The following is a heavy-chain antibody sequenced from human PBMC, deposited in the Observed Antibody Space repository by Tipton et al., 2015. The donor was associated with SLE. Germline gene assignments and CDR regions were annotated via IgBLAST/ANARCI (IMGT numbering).Heavy chain of an antibody. CDR2: INSRSSAI. CDR3: ATYYYDSGSRWNY. CDR1: GFTFSSYA. D-gene: IGHD3-10*01. Sequence: SLRLSCAASGFTFSSYAMNWVRQAPGKGLEWVSYINSRSSAIHYADSVRGRFTISRDNAKNSLYLQMNSLRAEDTAVYYCATYYYDSGSRWNYWGQGTLVTVSS. V-gene: IGHV3-48*01. J-gene: IGHJ4*02.